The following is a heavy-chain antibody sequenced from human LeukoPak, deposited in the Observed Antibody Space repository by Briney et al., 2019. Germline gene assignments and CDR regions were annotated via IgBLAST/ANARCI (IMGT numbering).Heavy chain of an antibody. Sequence: PSETLSLTCTVSGGSISSSSYYWGWIRQPPGKGLEWIGSIYYSGSTYYNPSLKSRVTISVDTSKNQFSLKLSSVTAADTAVYYCASGSGSYSDYWGQGTLVTVSS. CDR3: ASGSGSYSDY. CDR1: GGSISSSSYY. CDR2: IYYSGST. D-gene: IGHD3-10*01. J-gene: IGHJ4*02. V-gene: IGHV4-39*01.